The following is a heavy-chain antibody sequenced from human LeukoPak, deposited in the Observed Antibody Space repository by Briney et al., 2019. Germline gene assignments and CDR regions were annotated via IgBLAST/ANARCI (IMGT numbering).Heavy chain of an antibody. CDR3: ARAPWYVWGSYRLYYFDY. D-gene: IGHD3-16*02. Sequence: SVKVSCEASGGTFSSYTISWVRQAPGQGLEWMGWISAYNGNTNYAQKLQGRVTITTDTSTSTAYMELRSLRSDDTAVYYCARAPWYVWGSYRLYYFDYWGQGTLVTVSS. CDR2: ISAYNGNT. V-gene: IGHV1-18*01. J-gene: IGHJ4*02. CDR1: GGTFSSYT.